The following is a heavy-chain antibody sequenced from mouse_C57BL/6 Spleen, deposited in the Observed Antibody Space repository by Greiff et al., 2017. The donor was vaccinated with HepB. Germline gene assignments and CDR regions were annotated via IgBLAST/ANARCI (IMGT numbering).Heavy chain of an antibody. CDR1: GFNIKNTY. J-gene: IGHJ3*01. CDR3: AKGDYYGSRGTY. CDR2: IDPANGNT. Sequence: EVQLQQSVAELVRPGASVKLSCTASGFNIKNTYMHWVKQRPDQGLEWIGRIDPANGNTKYAPKLQGKATITADTSSNTAYLQLSSLTSEDTAIYYCAKGDYYGSRGTYWGQGTLVTVSA. D-gene: IGHD1-1*01. V-gene: IGHV14-3*01.